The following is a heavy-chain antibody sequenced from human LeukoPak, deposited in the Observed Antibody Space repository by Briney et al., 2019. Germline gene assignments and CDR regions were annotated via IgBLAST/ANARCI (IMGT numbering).Heavy chain of an antibody. V-gene: IGHV3-48*01. Sequence: PGGSLRLSCTASGFTFSRHSMNWVRQAPGKGLEWVSYISTSSNTMYYADSVKGRFTISRDNAKNSLYLQMDSLRAEDTAVYYCALDVIWKFAYWGQGTLVTVSS. D-gene: IGHD2-21*01. CDR2: ISTSSNTM. CDR3: ALDVIWKFAY. CDR1: GFTFSRHS. J-gene: IGHJ4*02.